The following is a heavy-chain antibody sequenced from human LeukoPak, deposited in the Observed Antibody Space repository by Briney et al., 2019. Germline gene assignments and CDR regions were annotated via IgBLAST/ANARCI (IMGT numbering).Heavy chain of an antibody. Sequence: SETLSLTCAVYGGSFSGYYWSWIRQPAGKGLEWIGRIYTSGSTNYNPSLKSRVTMSVDTSKNQFSLKLSSVTAADTAVYYCARAPTTNYYYDSSGYYYDAFDIWGQGTMVTVSS. V-gene: IGHV4-59*10. CDR2: IYTSGST. D-gene: IGHD3-22*01. CDR1: GGSFSGYY. CDR3: ARAPTTNYYYDSSGYYYDAFDI. J-gene: IGHJ3*02.